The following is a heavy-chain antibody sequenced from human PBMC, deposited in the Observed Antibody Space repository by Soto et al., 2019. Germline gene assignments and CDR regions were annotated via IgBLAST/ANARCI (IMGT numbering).Heavy chain of an antibody. J-gene: IGHJ6*02. V-gene: IGHV1-2*04. Sequence: ASVKVSCKASGYTFTDYYIHWVRQAPGQGLEWMGWVNPNSGGTNYAQKFQGWVTMTRDTSISTVYMELSSLKSDDMAVYYCATSPEINWNEGNYYCMDVWGQGTTVTVS. CDR2: VNPNSGGT. D-gene: IGHD1-1*01. CDR3: ATSPEINWNEGNYYCMDV. CDR1: GYTFTDYY.